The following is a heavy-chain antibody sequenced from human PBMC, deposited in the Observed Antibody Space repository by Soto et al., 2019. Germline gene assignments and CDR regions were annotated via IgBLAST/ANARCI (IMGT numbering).Heavy chain of an antibody. D-gene: IGHD6-13*01. J-gene: IGHJ6*02. CDR2: IGGSGGTT. CDR1: GFTFSSYA. V-gene: IGHV3-23*01. Sequence: PGGSLRLSCAGSGFTFSSYAMSWVRQAPGKGLEWVSAIGGSGGTTYYADSVKGRFTISRDNSKNTLYLQMNSLRAEDTAVYYCAKYSPSIAAAVSPPYYYYGMDVWGQGTTVTVSS. CDR3: AKYSPSIAAAVSPPYYYYGMDV.